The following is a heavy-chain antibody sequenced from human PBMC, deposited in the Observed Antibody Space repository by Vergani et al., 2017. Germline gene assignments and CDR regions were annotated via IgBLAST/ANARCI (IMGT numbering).Heavy chain of an antibody. CDR3: ARDRVVPAASSYGMDV. J-gene: IGHJ6*02. V-gene: IGHV1-69*08. CDR1: GGTFSSYT. Sequence: QVQLVQSGAEVKKPGSSVKVSCKASGGTFSSYTISWVRQAPGQGLEWMGRIIPILGIANYAQKFQGRVTMTADKSTSTAYMELSSLGSEDTAVYYCARDRVVPAASSYGMDVWGQGTTVTVSS. D-gene: IGHD2-2*01. CDR2: IIPILGIA.